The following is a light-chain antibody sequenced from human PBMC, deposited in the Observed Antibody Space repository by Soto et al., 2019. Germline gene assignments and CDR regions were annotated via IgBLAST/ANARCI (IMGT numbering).Light chain of an antibody. Sequence: QSALTQPPSVSGSPGHSITISCTGTSSDVGGYNYVSWYQQHPGKAPKLMIYEVSNRPSGVSNRFSGSKSGNTASLTISGLQDEDDAYYCCSSYTSSSPPYVFGTGTKVTVL. J-gene: IGLJ1*01. CDR3: SSYTSSSPPYV. CDR1: SSDVGGYNY. CDR2: EVS. V-gene: IGLV2-14*01.